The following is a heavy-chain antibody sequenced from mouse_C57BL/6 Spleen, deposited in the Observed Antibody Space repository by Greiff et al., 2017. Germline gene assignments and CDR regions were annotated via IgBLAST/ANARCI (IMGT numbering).Heavy chain of an antibody. CDR3: ASTFYYGSDYYAMDY. CDR2: INPNNGGT. V-gene: IGHV1-26*01. Sequence: VQLQQPGPELVKPGASVKISCKASGYTFTDYYMNWVKQSHGKGLEWIGDINPNNGGTSYNQKFKGKATLTVDQSSSTAYMELRSLTSEDSAVYDCASTFYYGSDYYAMDYWGQGTSVTVSA. J-gene: IGHJ4*01. CDR1: GYTFTDYY. D-gene: IGHD1-1*01.